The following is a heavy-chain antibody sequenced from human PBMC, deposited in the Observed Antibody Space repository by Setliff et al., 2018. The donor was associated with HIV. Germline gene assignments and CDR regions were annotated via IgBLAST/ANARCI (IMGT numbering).Heavy chain of an antibody. V-gene: IGHV4-31*03. CDR3: ARDQKGYSYGYFDS. Sequence: SETLSLTCTVSGGSVSTAGHYWGWIRQAPGKGLEWIGYISYSGSPHYSPSLKSRLNLSVDTSKNQFSLRLSSVTAADTAVYYCARDQKGYSYGYFDSWGQGTLVTVSS. CDR1: GGSVSTAGHY. J-gene: IGHJ4*02. D-gene: IGHD5-18*01. CDR2: ISYSGSP.